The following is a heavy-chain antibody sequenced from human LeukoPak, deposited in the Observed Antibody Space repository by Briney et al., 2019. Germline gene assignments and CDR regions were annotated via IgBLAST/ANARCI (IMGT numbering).Heavy chain of an antibody. CDR1: GGSISSSNW. CDR2: IYHSGGT. CDR3: ARDRGDSSGYLDDAFDI. D-gene: IGHD3-22*01. V-gene: IGHV4-4*02. J-gene: IGHJ3*02. Sequence: PSGTLSLTCAVSGGSISSSNWWSWVRQPPGKGLEWIGEIYHSGGTNYNPSLKSRVTISVDKSKNQFSLKLSSVTAADTAVYYCARDRGDSSGYLDDAFDIWGQGTMVTVSS.